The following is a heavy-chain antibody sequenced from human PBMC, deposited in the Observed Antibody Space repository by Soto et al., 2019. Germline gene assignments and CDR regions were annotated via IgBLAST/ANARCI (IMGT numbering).Heavy chain of an antibody. CDR3: AGAYCSGTTCYGLYGMDV. Sequence: PGGSLRLSCAASGFSFTNYAMHWVRQASGKGLEWVSSMSGSGGGTYYADSVKGRFTISRDNSKNTLFLQINSLRAEDTALYYCAGAYCSGTTCYGLYGMDVWGQGTTVTVSS. J-gene: IGHJ6*02. D-gene: IGHD2-2*01. CDR1: GFSFTNYA. CDR2: MSGSGGGT. V-gene: IGHV3-23*01.